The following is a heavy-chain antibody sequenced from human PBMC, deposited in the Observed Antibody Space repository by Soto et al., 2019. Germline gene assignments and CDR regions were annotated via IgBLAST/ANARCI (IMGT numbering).Heavy chain of an antibody. Sequence: GGSLRLSCAASGFTFSSYAMSWVRQAPGKGLEWVSAISGSGGSTYYADSVKGRFTISRDNSKNTLYLQMNSLRAEDTAVYYCAKSEGYYYYYGIDVWGQGTTVTVSS. CDR1: GFTFSSYA. V-gene: IGHV3-23*01. CDR3: AKSEGYYYYYGIDV. J-gene: IGHJ6*02. CDR2: ISGSGGST.